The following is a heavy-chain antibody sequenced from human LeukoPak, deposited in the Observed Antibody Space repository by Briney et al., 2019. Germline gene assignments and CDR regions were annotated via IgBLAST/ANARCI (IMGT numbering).Heavy chain of an antibody. CDR1: GFIFSTYG. CDR3: ARDSYYDFWSGYYREFDY. J-gene: IGHJ4*02. CDR2: IRSDGSDK. V-gene: IGHV3-30*02. Sequence: PGGSLRLSCAASGFIFSTYGMHRVRQAPGKGLEWVAFIRSDGSDKSYAGSVMGRFTISRDNSRNTLHLQMNTLRAEDTAVYYCARDSYYDFWSGYYREFDYWGQGTLVTVSS. D-gene: IGHD3-3*01.